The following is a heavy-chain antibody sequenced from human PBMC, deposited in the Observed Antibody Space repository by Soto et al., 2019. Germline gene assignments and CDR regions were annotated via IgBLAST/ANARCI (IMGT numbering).Heavy chain of an antibody. Sequence: PGGALRLSCAASAFTFSSYGMHCVRQAPGKGLEWVAVISYDGSNKYYADSVKGRFTISRDNSKNTLYLQMNSLRDEDTAVYYCAKGPFVVVPAATNYMDVWGKGATVTVSS. CDR3: AKGPFVVVPAATNYMDV. D-gene: IGHD2-2*01. CDR2: ISYDGSNK. V-gene: IGHV3-30*18. CDR1: AFTFSSYG. J-gene: IGHJ6*03.